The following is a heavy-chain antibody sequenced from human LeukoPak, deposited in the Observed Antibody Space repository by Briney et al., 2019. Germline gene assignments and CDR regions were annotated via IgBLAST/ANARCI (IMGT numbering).Heavy chain of an antibody. CDR2: INSDGSRT. V-gene: IGHV3-74*01. CDR1: GFTFSNYW. J-gene: IGHJ4*02. CDR3: AGDGGLERYFDY. D-gene: IGHD1-1*01. Sequence: GGSLRLSFAASGFTFSNYWMHWVRQAPGKGLVWVSRINSDGSRTSYADSVKGRVTISRHNAKNTLYLQMNSLRAEDTAVYYCAGDGGLERYFDYWGQGTLVTVSS.